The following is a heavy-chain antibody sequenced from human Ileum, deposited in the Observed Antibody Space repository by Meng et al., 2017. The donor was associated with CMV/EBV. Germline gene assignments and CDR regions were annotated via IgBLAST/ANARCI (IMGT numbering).Heavy chain of an antibody. D-gene: IGHD1-14*01. V-gene: IGHV4-31*11. Sequence: LRLSCDVSGGSTSSGGYYWSRIRQHPGKGLEWTGHTYYSGSTYYNPSHKSRVTILVDTSKNQCTLKLNSVTAADTGGEYCARAARPTTAKKYGCIDYWGQGTPVTVSS. CDR3: ARAARPTTAKKYGCIDY. CDR2: TYYSGST. CDR1: GGSTSSGGYY. J-gene: IGHJ4*01.